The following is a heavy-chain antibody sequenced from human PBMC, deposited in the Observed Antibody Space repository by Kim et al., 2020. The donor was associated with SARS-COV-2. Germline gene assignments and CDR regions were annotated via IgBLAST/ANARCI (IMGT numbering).Heavy chain of an antibody. V-gene: IGHV3-13*05. CDR1: GFTFSSYD. Sequence: GGSLRLSCAASGFTFSSYDMHWVRQATGKGLEWVSAIGTAGDPYYPGSVKGRFTISRENAKNSLYLQTNSLSAGDTAVYYCARGGYGGMVRGGMDVWGQGTTVTVSS. CDR3: ARGGYGGMVRGGMDV. CDR2: IGTAGDP. D-gene: IGHD3-10*01. J-gene: IGHJ6*02.